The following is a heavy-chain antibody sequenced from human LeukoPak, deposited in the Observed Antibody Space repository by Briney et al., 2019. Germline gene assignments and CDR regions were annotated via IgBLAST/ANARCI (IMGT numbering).Heavy chain of an antibody. CDR3: TREGRDYGDYFDH. CDR1: GFAFGDYA. CDR2: ITSKAYGGTT. D-gene: IGHD4-17*01. Sequence: GGSLRLSCTASGFAFGDYAMSWFRQAPGKGLEWVGFITSKAYGGTTDYAASVKGRFTISRDDSKSIAYLQMNSLKTEDTAVYYCTREGRDYGDYFDHWGQGTLVTVSS. J-gene: IGHJ4*02. V-gene: IGHV3-49*03.